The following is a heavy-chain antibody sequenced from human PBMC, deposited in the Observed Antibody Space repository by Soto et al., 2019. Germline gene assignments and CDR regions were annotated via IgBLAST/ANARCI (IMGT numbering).Heavy chain of an antibody. CDR3: ARLARRYYYDSSGYHAPLDYYYGMDV. Sequence: ASVKVSCKASGYTFTSYGISWVRPAPGQGLEWMGWISAYNGNTNYAQKLQGRVTMTTDTSTSTAYMELRSLRSDDTAVYYCARLARRYYYDSSGYHAPLDYYYGMDVWGQGTTVTVSS. V-gene: IGHV1-18*01. CDR1: GYTFTSYG. CDR2: ISAYNGNT. D-gene: IGHD3-22*01. J-gene: IGHJ6*02.